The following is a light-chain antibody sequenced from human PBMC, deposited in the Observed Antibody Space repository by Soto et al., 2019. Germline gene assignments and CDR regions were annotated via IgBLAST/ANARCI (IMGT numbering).Light chain of an antibody. J-gene: IGKJ1*01. CDR3: KHYNSYAEA. Sequence: DIQMTQSPSTLSGSVGDRVTITCRASQTISSWLAWYQQKPGKAPKLLIYKASTLKSGVPSRFSGSGSGTEFTLPISSLQPDDFATYYCKHYNSYAEALGQGTKVELK. CDR2: KAS. CDR1: QTISSW. V-gene: IGKV1-5*03.